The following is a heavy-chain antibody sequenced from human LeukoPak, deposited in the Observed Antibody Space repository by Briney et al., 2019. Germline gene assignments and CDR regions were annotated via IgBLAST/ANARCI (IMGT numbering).Heavy chain of an antibody. Sequence: ASVKVSCKASGYTFTDYYMHWVRQAPGQGLEWMGWINPNSGGTNYAQKFQGRVTMTRDTSISTAYMELSRLRSDDTAVYYCARAPEYYDFWSGYYLNWFDPWGQGTLVTVSS. V-gene: IGHV1-2*02. CDR1: GYTFTDYY. J-gene: IGHJ5*02. D-gene: IGHD3-3*01. CDR3: ARAPEYYDFWSGYYLNWFDP. CDR2: INPNSGGT.